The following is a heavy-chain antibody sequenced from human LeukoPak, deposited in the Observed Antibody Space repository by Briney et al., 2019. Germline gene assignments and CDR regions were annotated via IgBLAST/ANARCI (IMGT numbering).Heavy chain of an antibody. CDR1: GFTVTSYA. CDR3: ARVGLDRRGYSGYEAFDY. D-gene: IGHD5-12*01. J-gene: IGHJ4*02. CDR2: ISTSSSYI. V-gene: IGHV3-21*01. Sequence: GGSLRLSCAASGFTVTSYAMNWVRQAPGKGLEWVSSISTSSSYIYYADAVKGRFTISRDNAKNSLYLQINSLRAEDTAVYYCARVGLDRRGYSGYEAFDYWGQGTLVTVSS.